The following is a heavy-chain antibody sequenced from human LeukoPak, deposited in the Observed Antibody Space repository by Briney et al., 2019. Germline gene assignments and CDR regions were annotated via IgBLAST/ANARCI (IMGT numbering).Heavy chain of an antibody. CDR2: IKQDGSEK. V-gene: IGHV3-7*01. CDR3: ARRLLRAHAFDI. CDR1: GFTLSSYW. J-gene: IGHJ3*02. D-gene: IGHD3-22*01. Sequence: PGGSLRLSCAASGFTLSSYWMSWVRQAPGKGLEWVANIKQDGSEKYYVDSVKGRFTISRDNAKNSLYLQINSLRAEDTAVYYCARRLLRAHAFDIWGQGTMGSVSS.